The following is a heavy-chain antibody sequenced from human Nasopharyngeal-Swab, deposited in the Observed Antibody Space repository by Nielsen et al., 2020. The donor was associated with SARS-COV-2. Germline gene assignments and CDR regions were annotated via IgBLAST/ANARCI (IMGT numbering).Heavy chain of an antibody. V-gene: IGHV3-48*02. CDR2: IRESGTIT. D-gene: IGHD3-16*02. Sequence: GESLKISCAASRFILSDYSMNWVRQAPGKGLQWVCNIRESGTITYYTESVKGRFTVSEDKAKNSMYLLMNSLREEGTAVYYCARDHGSRLGELSLPYCFDYWGQGTLVTVSS. CDR1: RFILSDYS. CDR3: ARDHGSRLGELSLPYCFDY. J-gene: IGHJ4*02.